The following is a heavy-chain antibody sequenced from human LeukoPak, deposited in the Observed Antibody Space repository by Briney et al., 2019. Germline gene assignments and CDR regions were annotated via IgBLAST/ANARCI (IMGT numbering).Heavy chain of an antibody. CDR1: GFTFSSYG. J-gene: IGHJ4*02. V-gene: IGHV3-30*18. Sequence: GGSLRLSCAASGFTFSSYGMHWVRQAPGKGLEWVAVISYDGSNKYYADSVKGRFTISRDNSKNTLYLQMNSLRAEDTAVSDCAKGRYPDTWGQGTLVTVSS. D-gene: IGHD3-16*02. CDR3: AKGRYPDT. CDR2: ISYDGSNK.